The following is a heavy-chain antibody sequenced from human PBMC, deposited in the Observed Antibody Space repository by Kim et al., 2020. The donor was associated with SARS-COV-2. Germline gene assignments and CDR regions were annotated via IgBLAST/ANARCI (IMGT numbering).Heavy chain of an antibody. J-gene: IGHJ6*02. Sequence: GGSLRLSCAASGFTVSSNYMSWVRQAPGKGLEWVSVIYSGGSTYYADSVKGRFTISRDNSKNTLYLQMNSLRAEDTAVYYCARDSGYDPRYYYYYYGMDVWGQGTTVTVSS. V-gene: IGHV3-66*01. CDR1: GFTVSSNY. CDR3: ARDSGYDPRYYYYYYGMDV. CDR2: IYSGGST. D-gene: IGHD5-12*01.